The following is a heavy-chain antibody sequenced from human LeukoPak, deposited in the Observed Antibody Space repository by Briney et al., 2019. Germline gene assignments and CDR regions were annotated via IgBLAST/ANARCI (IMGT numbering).Heavy chain of an antibody. CDR2: IGANNGDT. J-gene: IGHJ4*02. D-gene: IGHD1-1*01. CDR3: ARDGVHSGTTDF. Sequence: ASVKVSCKTSGYTFFSYGITWVRQAPGQGLEWMGWIGANNGDTKYAPKFQGRVTMTTESNTRTAYLDVRSLRSDDTAVYYCARDGVHSGTTDFWGQGTLITVAS. V-gene: IGHV1-18*01. CDR1: GYTFFSYG.